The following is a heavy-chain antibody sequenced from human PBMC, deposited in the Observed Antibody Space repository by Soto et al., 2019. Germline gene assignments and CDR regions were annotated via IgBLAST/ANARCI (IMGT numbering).Heavy chain of an antibody. J-gene: IGHJ4*02. Sequence: GGSLRLSCAASEFTFSAYAMNWVRQAPGKGLEWVAGITNSGSNIFYADSVKGRFTISRDNSENTLYLHMNSLGAEDTAVYYCAKGLYSASGYPIVDYWAQGTLVTVAS. CDR2: ITNSGSNI. V-gene: IGHV3-23*05. D-gene: IGHD3-10*01. CDR1: EFTFSAYA. CDR3: AKGLYSASGYPIVDY.